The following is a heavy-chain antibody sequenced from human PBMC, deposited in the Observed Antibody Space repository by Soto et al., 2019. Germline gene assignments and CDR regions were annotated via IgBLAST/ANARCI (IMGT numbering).Heavy chain of an antibody. V-gene: IGHV1-24*01. CDR1: GYSLTDLS. CDR2: FDPEDGET. CDR3: ATYDDLQDAFDI. J-gene: IGHJ3*02. Sequence: QVQLVQSGAEVKKPGASVKVSCKVSGYSLTDLSMHWVRQAPGKGFEWMGGFDPEDGETIYAQKFQGRVTMTEDTSTDTAYMELSSLRSEDTAVYYCATYDDLQDAFDIWGQGTMVTVSS. D-gene: IGHD4-17*01.